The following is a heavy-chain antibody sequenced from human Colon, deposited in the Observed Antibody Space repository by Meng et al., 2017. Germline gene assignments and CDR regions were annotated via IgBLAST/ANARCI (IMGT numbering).Heavy chain of an antibody. J-gene: IGHJ4*02. CDR3: ARGGLHDYGGH. D-gene: IGHD4-23*01. Sequence: SGSCAKKLGSSYKGSCKASGYTFTSYDINWVRQATGQGLEWMGWMNPNSGNTGYAQKFQGRVTMTRNTSISTAYMELSSLRSEDTAVYYCARGGLHDYGGHWGQGTLVTVSS. V-gene: IGHV1-8*01. CDR1: GYTFTSYD. CDR2: MNPNSGNT.